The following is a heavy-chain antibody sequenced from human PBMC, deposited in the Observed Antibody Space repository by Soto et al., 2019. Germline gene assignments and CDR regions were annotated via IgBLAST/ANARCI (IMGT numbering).Heavy chain of an antibody. Sequence: PGGSLRLSCAASGFTFSSYSMNWVRQAPGKGLEWVSYISSSSSTIYYADSVKGRFTISRDNAKNSLYLQMNSLRDEDAAVYYCARDPWYSYGYSFDYWGQGTLVTVSS. J-gene: IGHJ4*02. V-gene: IGHV3-48*02. D-gene: IGHD5-18*01. CDR1: GFTFSSYS. CDR3: ARDPWYSYGYSFDY. CDR2: ISSSSSTI.